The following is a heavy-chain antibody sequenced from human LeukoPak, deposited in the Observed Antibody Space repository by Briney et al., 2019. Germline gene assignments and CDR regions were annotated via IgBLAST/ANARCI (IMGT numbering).Heavy chain of an antibody. D-gene: IGHD2-2*01. CDR2: INPNSGGT. CDR3: ARGDGGIVVVPAASPFGY. CDR1: GYTFTGYY. Sequence: ASVKVSCTASGYTFTGYYMHWVRQAPGQGLEWMGWINPNSGGTNYAQKFQGRVTMTRDTSISAAYMELSRLRSDDTAVYYCARGDGGIVVVPAASPFGYWGQGTLVTVSS. J-gene: IGHJ4*02. V-gene: IGHV1-2*02.